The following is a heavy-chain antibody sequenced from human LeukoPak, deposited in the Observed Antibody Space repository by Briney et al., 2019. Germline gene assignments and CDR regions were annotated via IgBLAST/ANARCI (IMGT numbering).Heavy chain of an antibody. Sequence: SVKVSCKASGGTFSSYAISWVRQAPGQGLEWMARIIPILDIANYAQKFQDRVTTIADKSTSTAYMELSSLRSDDTAVYFCARDQEGFGSDWGQGTLVTVSS. CDR3: ARDQEGFGSD. D-gene: IGHD3-16*01. CDR1: GGTFSSYA. CDR2: IIPILDIA. J-gene: IGHJ4*02. V-gene: IGHV1-69*04.